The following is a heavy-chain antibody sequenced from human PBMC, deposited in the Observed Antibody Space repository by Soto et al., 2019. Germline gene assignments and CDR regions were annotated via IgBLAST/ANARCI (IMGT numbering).Heavy chain of an antibody. D-gene: IGHD3-16*02. Sequence: EVQLVESGGGLVQPGGSLRLSCAASGFTFSSYWMHWVRQVPEKGLVWVSRINSDGSITNYADAVKGRFTISRDNVKNTLYLQMNGLRAEDTAVYYCVRYPRSVGGSYRPDYWGQGTLVTVSS. J-gene: IGHJ4*02. V-gene: IGHV3-74*01. CDR1: GFTFSSYW. CDR3: VRYPRSVGGSYRPDY. CDR2: INSDGSIT.